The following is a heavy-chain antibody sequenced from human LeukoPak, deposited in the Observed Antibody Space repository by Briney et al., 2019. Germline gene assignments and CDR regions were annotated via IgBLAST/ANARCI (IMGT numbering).Heavy chain of an antibody. J-gene: IGHJ4*02. V-gene: IGHV3-30*04. D-gene: IGHD6-13*01. CDR2: ISSDGRDK. CDR3: AKDGDIGAAGYYFDY. CDR1: GFPFSSYA. Sequence: GGSLRLSCTASGFPFSSYAMHWVRQAPGKGLEWVAVISSDGRDKYHADSVKGRFTISRDNPKNTMYLQMNSLRAEDTAVYHCAKDGDIGAAGYYFDYWGQGTLVTVSS.